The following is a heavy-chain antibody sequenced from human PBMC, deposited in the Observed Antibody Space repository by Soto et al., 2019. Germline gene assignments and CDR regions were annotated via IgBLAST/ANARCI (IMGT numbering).Heavy chain of an antibody. Sequence: SETLSLTCAVSGGSISSGGYSWSWIRQPPGEGLEWIGYIYHSGSTYYNPSLKSRVTISVDRSKNQFSLKLSSVTAADTAVYYCARVDTARDAFDIWGQGKMVTVSS. J-gene: IGHJ3*02. CDR2: IYHSGST. D-gene: IGHD5-18*01. CDR1: GGSISSGGYS. V-gene: IGHV4-30-2*01. CDR3: ARVDTARDAFDI.